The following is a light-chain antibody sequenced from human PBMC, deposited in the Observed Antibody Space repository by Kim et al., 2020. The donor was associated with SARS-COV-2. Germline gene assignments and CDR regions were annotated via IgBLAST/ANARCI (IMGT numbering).Light chain of an antibody. Sequence: SSELTQDPAVSVALGQTVRITCQGDSLRRYYATWYQQKPGQAPVLVIYSRNNRPSGNPDRFSGPTPGNTASLTIPGAQAEDEDDYYCISRDSSGNVVFGGGTQLTVL. CDR2: SRN. CDR1: SLRRYY. V-gene: IGLV3-19*01. CDR3: ISRDSSGNVV. J-gene: IGLJ2*01.